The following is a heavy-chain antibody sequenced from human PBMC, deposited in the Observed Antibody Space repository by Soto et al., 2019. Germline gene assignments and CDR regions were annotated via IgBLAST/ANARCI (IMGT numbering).Heavy chain of an antibody. V-gene: IGHV4-34*01. CDR3: ASRSPRHLSGHYFDY. J-gene: IGHJ4*02. D-gene: IGHD3-3*02. Sequence: QVQLQQWGAGLLKPSETLSLTCAVYGGSFGGYYWSWIRQPPGKGLEWIGQINHNGRTNYDPSLTSPVTLAVETSKPQFSLKLTSLTAAVTAVYYCASRSPRHLSGHYFDYWGQGALVPVSS. CDR1: GGSFGGYY. CDR2: INHNGRT.